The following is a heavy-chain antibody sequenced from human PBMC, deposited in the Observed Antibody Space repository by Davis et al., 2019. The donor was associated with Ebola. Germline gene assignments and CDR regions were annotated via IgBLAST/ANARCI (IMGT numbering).Heavy chain of an antibody. V-gene: IGHV1-69*13. Sequence: AASVKVSCKASGGTFSSYAISWVRQAPGQGLEWMGGIIPIFGTANYAQKFQGRVTITADESTSTAYMELRSLRSDDTAVYYCARGVGATTIDYWGQGTLVTVSS. J-gene: IGHJ4*02. CDR1: GGTFSSYA. CDR3: ARGVGATTIDY. CDR2: IIPIFGTA. D-gene: IGHD1-26*01.